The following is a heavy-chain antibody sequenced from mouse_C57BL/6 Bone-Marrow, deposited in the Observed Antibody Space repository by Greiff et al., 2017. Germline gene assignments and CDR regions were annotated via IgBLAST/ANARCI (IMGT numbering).Heavy chain of an antibody. V-gene: IGHV1-69*01. Sequence: QVQLQQPGAELVMPGASVKLSCKASGYTFTSYWMHWVKQRPGQGLEWIGEIDPSDSYTNYNQKFKGKSTLTVDKSSSTAYMQLSSLTSDDSAVYYCATLYYGSSYYAMDYWGQGTSVTVSS. CDR3: ATLYYGSSYYAMDY. D-gene: IGHD1-1*01. CDR1: GYTFTSYW. CDR2: IDPSDSYT. J-gene: IGHJ4*01.